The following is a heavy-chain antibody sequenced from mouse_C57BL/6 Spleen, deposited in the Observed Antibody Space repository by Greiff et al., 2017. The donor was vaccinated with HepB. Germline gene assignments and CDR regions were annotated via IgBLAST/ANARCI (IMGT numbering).Heavy chain of an antibody. V-gene: IGHV1-82*01. D-gene: IGHD1-1*01. Sequence: QVQLQQSGPELVKPGASVKISCKASGYAFSSSWMNWVKQRPGKGLEWIGRIYPGDGDTNYNGKFKGKATLTADKSSSTAYMQLSSLTSEDSAVYFYARDPLYYYGSSYGYYDAMDYWGQGTSVTVSS. CDR1: GYAFSSSW. J-gene: IGHJ4*01. CDR2: IYPGDGDT. CDR3: ARDPLYYYGSSYGYYDAMDY.